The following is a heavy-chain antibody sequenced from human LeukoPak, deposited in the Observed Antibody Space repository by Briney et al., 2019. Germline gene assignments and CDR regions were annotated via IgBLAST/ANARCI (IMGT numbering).Heavy chain of an antibody. Sequence: PSETLSLTCTVSGDSISSSGYYWSWIRQPPGKGLEWIGYIYHSGSTHYSPSLKSRVTISVDRSKNQFSLKLSSVTAADTAVYYCARGWVVPAALESWGQGTLVTVSS. CDR2: IYHSGST. CDR1: GDSISSSGYY. J-gene: IGHJ4*02. CDR3: ARGWVVPAALES. V-gene: IGHV4-30-2*01. D-gene: IGHD2-2*01.